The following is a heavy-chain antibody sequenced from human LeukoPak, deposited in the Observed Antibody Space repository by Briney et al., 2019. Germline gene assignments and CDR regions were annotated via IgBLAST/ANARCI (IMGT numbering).Heavy chain of an antibody. J-gene: IGHJ3*01. CDR3: AKEAGQDFGALDAFDV. CDR2: IGGGSSSL. CDR1: GFTFSIYS. Sequence: PGGSLRLSCVASGFTFSIYSMNWVRQAPGKGLEWVSSIGGGSSSLYHAESVKGRFTISRDNARNSLYLQMNSLRAEDTAVYYCAKEAGQDFGALDAFDVWGQGTMVTVSS. D-gene: IGHD4-17*01. V-gene: IGHV3-21*01.